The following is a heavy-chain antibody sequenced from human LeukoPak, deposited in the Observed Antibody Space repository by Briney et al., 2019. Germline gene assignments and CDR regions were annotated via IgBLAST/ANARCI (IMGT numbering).Heavy chain of an antibody. J-gene: IGHJ6*03. V-gene: IGHV1-69*05. D-gene: IGHD2-2*01. Sequence: ASVKVSCKASGGTFSSYAISWVRQAPGQGLEWMGGIIPIFGRANYAQKFQGRVTITTDESTSTAYMELSSLRSEDTAVYYCARGGTADIVVVPAAIPNYYMDVWGKGTTVSVSS. CDR1: GGTFSSYA. CDR2: IIPIFGRA. CDR3: ARGGTADIVVVPAAIPNYYMDV.